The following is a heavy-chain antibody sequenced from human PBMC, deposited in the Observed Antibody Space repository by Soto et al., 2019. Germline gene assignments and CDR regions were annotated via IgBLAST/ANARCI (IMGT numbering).Heavy chain of an antibody. CDR1: GGTFSSYA. CDR2: IIPIFGTA. J-gene: IGHJ5*02. CDR3: ARQSILGYCSSTSCYGWFDP. D-gene: IGHD2-2*01. V-gene: IGHV1-69*13. Sequence: SVKVSCKASGGTFSSYAISWVRQAPGQGLEWMGGIIPIFGTANYAQKFQGRVTITADESTSTAYMELSSLRSEDTAVYYCARQSILGYCSSTSCYGWFDPWGQGTLVTVSS.